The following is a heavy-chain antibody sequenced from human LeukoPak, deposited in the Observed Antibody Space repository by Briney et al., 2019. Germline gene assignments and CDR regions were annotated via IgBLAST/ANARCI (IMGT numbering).Heavy chain of an antibody. J-gene: IGHJ4*02. CDR3: ARGKIAAAGLFDY. Sequence: PSETLSLTCTVSGGSISSYYWSWIRQPPGKGLEWIGYSYYSGSTNYNPSLKSRVTISVDTSKNQFSLKLSSVTAADTAVYYCARGKIAAAGLFDYWGQGTLVTVSS. V-gene: IGHV4-59*01. D-gene: IGHD6-13*01. CDR2: SYYSGST. CDR1: GGSISSYY.